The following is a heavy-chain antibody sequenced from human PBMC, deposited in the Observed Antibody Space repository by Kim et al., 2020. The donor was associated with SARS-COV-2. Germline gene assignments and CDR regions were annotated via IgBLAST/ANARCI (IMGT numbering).Heavy chain of an antibody. D-gene: IGHD1-26*01. CDR1: GYIFTSYG. Sequence: ASVKVSCKASGYIFTSYGINWVRQAPGQGLESMGWISAYNGNTNYEQKLQGRVTMTTDTSASTAYLELRSLTSDDTAVYYCARQGETELLQIPVIDYWGQGTLVTVSS. CDR2: ISAYNGNT. V-gene: IGHV1-18*01. CDR3: ARQGETELLQIPVIDY. J-gene: IGHJ4*02.